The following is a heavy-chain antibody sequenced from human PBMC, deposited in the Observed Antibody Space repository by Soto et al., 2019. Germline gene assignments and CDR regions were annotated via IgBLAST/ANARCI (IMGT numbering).Heavy chain of an antibody. CDR1: GGTMSSYY. Sequence: PSETLSLTCTVSGGTMSSYYWSWIRQAPGKGLEWIGYVYDSGSTDYNPSLKSRLTISLDTSKNLFSLKLSFVTAADTAVYYCARGVRTSHTNFDYWGQGTPVTVSS. J-gene: IGHJ4*02. V-gene: IGHV4-59*01. CDR2: VYDSGST. CDR3: ARGVRTSHTNFDY. D-gene: IGHD2-2*01.